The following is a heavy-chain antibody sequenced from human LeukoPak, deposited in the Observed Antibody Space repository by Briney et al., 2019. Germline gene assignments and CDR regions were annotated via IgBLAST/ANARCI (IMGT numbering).Heavy chain of an antibody. Sequence: SVKVSCKASGGTFSSYAISWVRQAPGQGLEWMGGIIPIFGTANYAQKFQGRVTITADESTSTAYMELSSLRSEDTAVYYCARGHSNPPSYYYYYMDVWGKGTTVTVSS. CDR3: ARGHSNPPSYYYYYMDV. CDR1: GGTFSSYA. D-gene: IGHD4-11*01. V-gene: IGHV1-69*01. CDR2: IIPIFGTA. J-gene: IGHJ6*03.